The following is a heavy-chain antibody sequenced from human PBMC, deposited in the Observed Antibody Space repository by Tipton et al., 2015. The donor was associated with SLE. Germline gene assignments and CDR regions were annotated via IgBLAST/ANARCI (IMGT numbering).Heavy chain of an antibody. Sequence: TLSLTCTVSGGSISGYYWSWIRQPPGKRLEWIGYIYNSENNNYNPSLRSRVTMSIDPSKNQFSLKLNSVTAADTAVYYCAREGQLVPNWFDPWGQGTLVTVSS. CDR1: GGSISGYY. CDR2: IYNSENN. CDR3: AREGQLVPNWFDP. D-gene: IGHD6-13*01. J-gene: IGHJ5*02. V-gene: IGHV4-59*01.